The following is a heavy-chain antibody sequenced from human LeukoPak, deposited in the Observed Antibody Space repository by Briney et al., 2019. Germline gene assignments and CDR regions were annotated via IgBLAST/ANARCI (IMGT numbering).Heavy chain of an antibody. V-gene: IGHV1-2*04. Sequence: ASAKVSCKASGYTFTGYYMHWVRQAPGQGLEWMGWINPNSGGTNYAQKFQGWVTMTRDTSISTAYMELSRLRSDDTAVYYCARAKSSYYCSSTSCYYYYYGMDVWGKGTTVTVSS. CDR2: INPNSGGT. D-gene: IGHD2-2*01. CDR3: ARAKSSYYCSSTSCYYYYYGMDV. J-gene: IGHJ6*04. CDR1: GYTFTGYY.